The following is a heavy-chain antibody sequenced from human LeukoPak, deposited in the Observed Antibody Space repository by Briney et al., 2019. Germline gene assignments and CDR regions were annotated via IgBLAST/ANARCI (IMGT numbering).Heavy chain of an antibody. CDR3: AKASSGYCSSTSCYTWDY. V-gene: IGHV3-21*04. D-gene: IGHD2-2*02. J-gene: IGHJ4*02. CDR1: GFTVSSNY. CDR2: ISSSSSYI. Sequence: PGGSLRLSCAASGFTVSSNYMSWVRQAPGKGLEWVSSISSSSSYIYYADSVKGRFTISRDNAKNSLYLQMNSLRAEDTAVYYCAKASSGYCSSTSCYTWDYWGQGTLITVSS.